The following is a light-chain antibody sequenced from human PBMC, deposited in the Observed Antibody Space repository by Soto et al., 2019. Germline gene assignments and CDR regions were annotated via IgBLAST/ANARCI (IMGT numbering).Light chain of an antibody. Sequence: QSALTQPRSVSGSPGQSVTISCTGTSSDVGAYKYVSWYQQYPGKAPKFIIYDVSERPSGVPDRFSGPKSGDTASLTISGLQVEDEADYYCCSYAGSYSWVFGGGTKLTVL. CDR2: DVS. J-gene: IGLJ3*02. V-gene: IGLV2-11*01. CDR1: SSDVGAYKY. CDR3: CSYAGSYSWV.